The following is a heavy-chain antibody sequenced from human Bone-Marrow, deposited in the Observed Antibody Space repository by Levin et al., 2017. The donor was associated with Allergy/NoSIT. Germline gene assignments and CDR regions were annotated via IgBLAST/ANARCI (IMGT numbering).Heavy chain of an antibody. CDR1: GFTFSSYT. J-gene: IGHJ6*03. CDR2: IRGSSSYI. Sequence: ASVKVSCAASGFTFSSYTMNWVRQAPGKGLEWVSSIRGSSSYITFSDSVKGRLTISRDNAKNSLYLQMNNLRAEDTAVYYCARRNDFWSRTHGGYYFFMDVWGKGTTVTVSS. CDR3: ARRNDFWSRTHGGYYFFMDV. D-gene: IGHD3-3*01. V-gene: IGHV3-21*01.